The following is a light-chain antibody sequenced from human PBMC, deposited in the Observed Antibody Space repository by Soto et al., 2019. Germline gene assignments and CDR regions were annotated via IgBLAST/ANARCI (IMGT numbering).Light chain of an antibody. CDR1: QSVSSY. Sequence: EIGVTQSPATLSVSTGERATLSCRASQSVSSYLAWYQQKPGQAPRLLISDASNRATGIPARFSGGGSGTDFTLTISSLEPEDFAVYYCHQRQYWPPITFGQGTRLAIK. CDR3: HQRQYWPPIT. V-gene: IGKV3-11*01. CDR2: DAS. J-gene: IGKJ5*01.